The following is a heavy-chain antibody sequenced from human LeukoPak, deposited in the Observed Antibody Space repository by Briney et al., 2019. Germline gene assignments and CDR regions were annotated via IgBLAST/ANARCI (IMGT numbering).Heavy chain of an antibody. D-gene: IGHD6-19*01. CDR2: IKRKTDGGTT. J-gene: IGHJ4*02. CDR1: GFTVSNAW. CDR3: TANFYSSGGAYFDY. Sequence: GGSLRLSCAASGFTVSNAWMSWVRQAPGRGLEWVGRIKRKTDGGTTDYAAPVKGRFTISRDDSKNTLYLQMNSLKSEDTAVYYCTANFYSSGGAYFDYWGQGTLVTVSS. V-gene: IGHV3-15*01.